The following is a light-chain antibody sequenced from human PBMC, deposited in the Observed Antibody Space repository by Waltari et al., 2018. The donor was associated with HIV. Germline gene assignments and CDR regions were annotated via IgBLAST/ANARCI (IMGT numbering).Light chain of an antibody. CDR1: QDIRSY. J-gene: IGKJ1*01. V-gene: IGKV1-27*01. CDR2: AAS. Sequence: IQMTQSPSPLSASVGDRVTITCRASQDIRSYLAWYQQKPGKFPQLLIYAASTLQSGVPSRFTGSGSGTDFTLTISNLQPEDVASYYCQKYDSAPWTFGQGTKVEIK. CDR3: QKYDSAPWT.